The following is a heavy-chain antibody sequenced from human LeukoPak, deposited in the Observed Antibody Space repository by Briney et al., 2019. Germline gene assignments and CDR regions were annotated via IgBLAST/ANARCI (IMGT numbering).Heavy chain of an antibody. CDR1: GGTFSSYA. J-gene: IGHJ4*02. Sequence: ASVKVSCKASGGTFSSYAISWVRQAPGQGLEWMGGIIPIFGTANYAQKFQGRVTITTDESTSAAYMELSSLRSEDTAVYYCASGAVAGQYYFDYWGQGTLVTVSS. CDR2: IIPIFGTA. CDR3: ASGAVAGQYYFDY. D-gene: IGHD6-19*01. V-gene: IGHV1-69*05.